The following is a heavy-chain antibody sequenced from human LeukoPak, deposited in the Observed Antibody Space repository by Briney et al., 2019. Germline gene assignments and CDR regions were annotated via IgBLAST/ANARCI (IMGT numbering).Heavy chain of an antibody. Sequence: AASVKVSCKASGYTFTGYYMHWVRQAPGQGLEWMGWINPNSGGTNYAQKFQGRATMTRDTSISTAYMELSRLRSDDTAVYYCARSTMVRGVSKYNWFDPWGQGTLVTVSS. CDR3: ARSTMVRGVSKYNWFDP. CDR1: GYTFTGYY. J-gene: IGHJ5*02. V-gene: IGHV1-2*02. D-gene: IGHD3-10*01. CDR2: INPNSGGT.